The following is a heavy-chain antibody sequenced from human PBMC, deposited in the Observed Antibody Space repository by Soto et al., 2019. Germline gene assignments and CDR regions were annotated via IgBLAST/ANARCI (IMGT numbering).Heavy chain of an antibody. CDR1: GFTFSDYA. CDR3: ARDLLSGANYYAH. CDR2: ISYTGDFI. V-gene: IGHV3-21*04. D-gene: IGHD6-19*01. Sequence: DVQLVESGGGLVKPGGSLRLSCAASGFTFSDYAMNWVRQAPGKGLEWVSSISYTGDFIYYADSVKGRFTISRDNAKKALYLQMPGLRGDDTAVYYCARDLLSGANYYAHWGQGTLVTVPS. J-gene: IGHJ4*02.